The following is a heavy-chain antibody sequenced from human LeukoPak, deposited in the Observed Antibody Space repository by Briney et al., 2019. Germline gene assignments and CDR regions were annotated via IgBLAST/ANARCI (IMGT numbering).Heavy chain of an antibody. CDR3: AMATVTTSPDY. D-gene: IGHD4-17*01. J-gene: IGHJ4*02. Sequence: GASVKVSCKASGGTFISYAISWVRQAPGQGREWMGRIIPIFGTANYAQKFQGRVTITTDESTSTAYMELSSLRSEDTAVYYCAMATVTTSPDYWGQGTLVTVSS. CDR2: IIPIFGTA. V-gene: IGHV1-69*05. CDR1: GGTFISYA.